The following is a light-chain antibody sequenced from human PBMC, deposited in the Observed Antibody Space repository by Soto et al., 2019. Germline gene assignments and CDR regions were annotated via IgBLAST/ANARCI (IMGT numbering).Light chain of an antibody. CDR2: DVS. CDR3: SSYTTATTRV. J-gene: IGLJ3*02. Sequence: QSALTQPASVSGSPGQSITISCAGTSSDVGAYNYVSWYQQHPGKVPQLMIFDVSNRPSGVSKRFSGYKSGNTASLTISGLQAEDEADYYCSSYTTATTRVFGAGTKLTVL. V-gene: IGLV2-14*01. CDR1: SSDVGAYNY.